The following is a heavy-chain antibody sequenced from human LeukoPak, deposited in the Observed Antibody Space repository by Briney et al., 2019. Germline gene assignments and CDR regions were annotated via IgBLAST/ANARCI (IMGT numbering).Heavy chain of an antibody. V-gene: IGHV4-4*07. Sequence: PSETLSLTCTVSGGSISSYYWSWIRRPAGKGLEWIGRIYTSGSTNYNPSLKSRVTMSVDTSKNQVSLKLNSVTAADTAVYYCARGPDSGSYYAWFDPWGQGTLVTVSS. D-gene: IGHD3-10*01. CDR2: IYTSGST. CDR3: ARGPDSGSYYAWFDP. CDR1: GGSISSYY. J-gene: IGHJ5*02.